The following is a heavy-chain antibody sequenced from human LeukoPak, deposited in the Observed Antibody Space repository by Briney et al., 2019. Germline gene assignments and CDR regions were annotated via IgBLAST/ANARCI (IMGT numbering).Heavy chain of an antibody. D-gene: IGHD6-19*01. CDR2: FDPEDGET. Sequence: GASVKVSCKVSGYTLTELSMHWVRQAPGKGLEWMGGFDPEDGETIYAQKFQGRVTMTEDTSTDTAYMELSSLRSEDTAVYYCAGQWLVDDAFDIWGQGTMVTVSS. CDR1: GYTLTELS. V-gene: IGHV1-24*01. J-gene: IGHJ3*02. CDR3: AGQWLVDDAFDI.